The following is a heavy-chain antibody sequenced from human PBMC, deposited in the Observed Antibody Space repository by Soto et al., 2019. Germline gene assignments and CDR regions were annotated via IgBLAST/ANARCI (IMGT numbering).Heavy chain of an antibody. V-gene: IGHV1-69*08. Sequence: QVQLVQSGDEVKKPGSSVMVSCKTSGGAFSTYSFNWVRQAPGQGLEWMGRINPMLGIPNYAQKFQGRLTITADRATSTAYMELSSLRSEDTAVYYCSRDKWLIDWGQGTLVTVSS. CDR1: GGAFSTYS. CDR2: INPMLGIP. J-gene: IGHJ4*02. D-gene: IGHD5-12*01. CDR3: SRDKWLID.